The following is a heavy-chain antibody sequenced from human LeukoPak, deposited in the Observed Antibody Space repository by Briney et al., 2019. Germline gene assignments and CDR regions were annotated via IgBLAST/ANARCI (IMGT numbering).Heavy chain of an antibody. D-gene: IGHD3-10*01. CDR2: ISAYNGNT. CDR3: ARALGSPNYYYYMDV. V-gene: IGHV1-18*01. J-gene: IGHJ6*03. Sequence: ASVKVSCKASGYTFTSYGISWVRQAPGQGLEWMGWISAYNGNTNYAQKLQGRVTMTTDTSTSTAYMELRSLRSDDTAVYYCARALGSPNYYYYMDVWGKGTTVTVSS. CDR1: GYTFTSYG.